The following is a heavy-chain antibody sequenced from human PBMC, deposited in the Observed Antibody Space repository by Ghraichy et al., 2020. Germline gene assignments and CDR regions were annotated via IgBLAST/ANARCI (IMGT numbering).Heavy chain of an antibody. J-gene: IGHJ4*02. CDR2: ISGSGGST. CDR3: AKAIFQYSSSWYGEY. D-gene: IGHD6-13*01. V-gene: IGHV3-23*01. Sequence: GGSLRLSCAASGFTFSSYAMSWVRQAPGKGLEWVSAISGSGGSTYYADSVKGRFTISRDNSKNTLYLQMNSLRAEDTAVYYCAKAIFQYSSSWYGEYWGQGTLVTVSS. CDR1: GFTFSSYA.